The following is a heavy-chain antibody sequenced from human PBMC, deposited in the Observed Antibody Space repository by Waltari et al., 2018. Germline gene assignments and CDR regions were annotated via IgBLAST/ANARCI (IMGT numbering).Heavy chain of an antibody. CDR3: AREVKEVADSDAFDI. CDR2: SCYRYDT. D-gene: IGHD6-19*01. Sequence: QVQLQESGPGLVKPSQTLSLTCTVSGGSVADNTYYWSWVRQPPGKGLEWIGYSCYRYDTHYSPSLKTRATISIDASKNQFSLMLNSVTAADTAIYFCAREVKEVADSDAFDIWGQGTAVTVS. V-gene: IGHV4-30-4*01. J-gene: IGHJ3*02. CDR1: GGSVADNTYY.